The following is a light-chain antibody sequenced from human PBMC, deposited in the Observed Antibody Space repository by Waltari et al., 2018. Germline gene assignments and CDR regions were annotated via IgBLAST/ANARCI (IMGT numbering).Light chain of an antibody. J-gene: IGKJ2*01. V-gene: IGKV2-30*02. Sequence: DVVMTQSPLSLPVTLGQPASISCRSSQSLVHSDGKTYLNWIHQRPGQSPRRLIYKVSNRDSGVPDRFSASGSGTDFTLKISRVEAEDVGVYYCMQGTHWPLYTFGQGTKLEIK. CDR3: MQGTHWPLYT. CDR2: KVS. CDR1: QSLVHSDGKTY.